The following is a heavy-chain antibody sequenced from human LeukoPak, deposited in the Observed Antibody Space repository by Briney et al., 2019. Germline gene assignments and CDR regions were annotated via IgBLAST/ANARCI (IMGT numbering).Heavy chain of an antibody. V-gene: IGHV4-39*01. CDR2: IYYSGST. CDR3: ARHHPYDYVWGSFDY. Sequence: PSETLSLTCTVSGGSISSSSYYWGWIRQPPRKGLEWIGSIYYSGSTYYNPSLKSRVTISVDTSKNQFSLKLSSVTAADTAVYYCARHHPYDYVWGSFDYWGQGTLVTVSS. D-gene: IGHD3-16*01. J-gene: IGHJ4*02. CDR1: GGSISSSSYY.